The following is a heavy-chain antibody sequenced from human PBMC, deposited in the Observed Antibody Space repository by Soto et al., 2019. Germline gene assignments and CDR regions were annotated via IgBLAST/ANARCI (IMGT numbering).Heavy chain of an antibody. Sequence: ASVKVSCKASGYSFTRYGISWVRQAPGQGLEWMGWISGYNDNTKYAQKLQDRVTMTTDTSMTTVYMELRSLRSDDTAVYYCARLIGYCSGGSCDYYYMDVWGKGTTVTV. D-gene: IGHD2-15*01. CDR3: ARLIGYCSGGSCDYYYMDV. V-gene: IGHV1-18*04. J-gene: IGHJ6*03. CDR2: ISGYNDNT. CDR1: GYSFTRYG.